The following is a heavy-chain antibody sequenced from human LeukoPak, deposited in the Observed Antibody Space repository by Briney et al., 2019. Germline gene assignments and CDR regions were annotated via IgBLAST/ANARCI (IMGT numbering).Heavy chain of an antibody. CDR2: INWNGGST. V-gene: IGHV3-20*04. J-gene: IGHJ6*03. CDR3: ARGDPSYYYYMDV. CDR1: GFTLSTYA. Sequence: GGSLRLSCAASGFTLSTYAMSWVRQAPGKGLEWVSGINWNGGSTGYADSVKGRFTISRDNAKNSLYLQMNSLRAEDTALYYCARGDPSYYYYMDVWGKGTTVTVSS.